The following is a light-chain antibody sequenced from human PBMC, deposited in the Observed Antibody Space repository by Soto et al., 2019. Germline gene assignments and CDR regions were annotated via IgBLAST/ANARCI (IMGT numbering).Light chain of an antibody. CDR3: QQRSNWPPTWT. CDR2: DAS. Sequence: IALTHSPATLSLSKGERPTLSCRASQSVSSYLAWYQQKPDQAPRLLIYDASNRATGIPARFSGSGSGTDFTLTISSLEPEDFAVYYCQQRSNWPPTWTFGQGSKVDI. J-gene: IGKJ1*01. V-gene: IGKV3-11*01. CDR1: QSVSSY.